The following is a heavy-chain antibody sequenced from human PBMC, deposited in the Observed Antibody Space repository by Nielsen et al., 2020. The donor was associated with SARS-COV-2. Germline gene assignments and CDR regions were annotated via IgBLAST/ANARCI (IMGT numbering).Heavy chain of an antibody. CDR1: GFTFSKFA. D-gene: IGHD6-13*01. CDR3: ASNTFFDF. V-gene: IGHV3-23*01. CDR2: ISGSGSNT. J-gene: IGHJ4*02. Sequence: GSLRLSCVASGFTFSKFAMSWVRQAPGKGLEWVSAISGSGSNTYYIDSVKGRFNISEDRSKNTVSLQMNSLRAEDTALYFCASNTFFDFWGQGTLVTVSS.